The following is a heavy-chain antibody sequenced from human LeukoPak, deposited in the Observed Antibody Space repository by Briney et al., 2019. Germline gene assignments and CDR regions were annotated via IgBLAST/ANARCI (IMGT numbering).Heavy chain of an antibody. CDR2: VSAANNP. V-gene: IGHV1-3*01. J-gene: IGHJ4*02. Sequence: ASVKVSCKTSGYIFTPHHIHWMRQAPGQGLELLGLVSAANNPEYSQKFQGRVVITRDASATTSYLELNSLRSEDTAVYYCAMSVEMPPIPSFDYWGQGTLVTVSS. CDR1: GYIFTPHH. D-gene: IGHD5-24*01. CDR3: AMSVEMPPIPSFDY.